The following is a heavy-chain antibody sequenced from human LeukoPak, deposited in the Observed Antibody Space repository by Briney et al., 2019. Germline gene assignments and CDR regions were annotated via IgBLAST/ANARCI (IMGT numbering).Heavy chain of an antibody. J-gene: IGHJ5*02. CDR3: ARRRDWFDP. Sequence: GGSLRLSCAASGFTFSSSEMNWVRQAPGKGLEWVSYIGSGGNAIYYADSVRGRFTISRDNAKNSLYLQMNSLRVEDTAVYYCARRRDWFDPWGQGTLVTVSS. V-gene: IGHV3-48*03. CDR1: GFTFSSSE. CDR2: IGSGGNAI.